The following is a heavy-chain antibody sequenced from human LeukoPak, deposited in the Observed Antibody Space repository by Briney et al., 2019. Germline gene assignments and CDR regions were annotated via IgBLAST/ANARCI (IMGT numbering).Heavy chain of an antibody. CDR3: AKGPYYDFWSGYYEFDY. CDR1: GFTFNSYW. Sequence: GGSLRLSCAASGFTFNSYWMTWVRQPPGKGLEWVANIKQDGSEKYYVDSVKGRFTISRDNSKNTLYLQMNSLRAEDTAVYYCAKGPYYDFWSGYYEFDYWGQGTLVTVSS. D-gene: IGHD3-3*01. V-gene: IGHV3-7*03. J-gene: IGHJ4*02. CDR2: IKQDGSEK.